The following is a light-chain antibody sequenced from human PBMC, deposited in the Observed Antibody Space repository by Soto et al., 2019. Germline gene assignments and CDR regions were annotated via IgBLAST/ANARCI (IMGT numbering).Light chain of an antibody. V-gene: IGKV1D-12*01. CDR2: AAS. CDR3: QQAYSFPIT. CDR1: QDIVAY. Sequence: DIQVTQSPSSVSASVGDRVTITCRASQDIVAYLAWYQHKPGRAPELLIRAASTLQSGVPSRFSGSGSGTDFTLTINSLQPEDFATYYCQQAYSFPITFGQGTRLDI. J-gene: IGKJ5*01.